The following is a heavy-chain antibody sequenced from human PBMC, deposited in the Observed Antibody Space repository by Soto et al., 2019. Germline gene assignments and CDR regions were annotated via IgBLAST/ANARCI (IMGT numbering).Heavy chain of an antibody. D-gene: IGHD3-22*01. V-gene: IGHV3-30*18. CDR2: ISYDGSNK. J-gene: IGHJ4*02. CDR1: GFTFSSYG. CDR3: AKDRFYYDSSGYPSGY. Sequence: PGGSLRLSCAASGFTFSSYGTHWVRQAPGKGLEWVAVISYDGSNKYYADSVKGRFTISRDTSKNTLYLQMNGLRAEDTAVYYCAKDRFYYDSSGYPSGYWGQGTLVTVSS.